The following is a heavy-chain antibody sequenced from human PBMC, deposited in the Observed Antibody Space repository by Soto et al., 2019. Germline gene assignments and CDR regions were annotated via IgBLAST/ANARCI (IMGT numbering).Heavy chain of an antibody. CDR2: IGGSGTGGRT. J-gene: IGHJ6*02. CDR3: AKAPGGVGGYFYDYYGVDV. V-gene: IGHV3-23*01. CDR1: GLTFSTYA. D-gene: IGHD2-8*02. Sequence: EVHLLESGGDLVQPGGSLRLSCTASGLTFSTYAMSWVRQAPGKGLEWVSAIGGSGTGGRTYYADSVKGRFTISRDNSKNTVYLQMNSMRADDAAVYYCAKAPGGVGGYFYDYYGVDVWGHGTTVPVCS.